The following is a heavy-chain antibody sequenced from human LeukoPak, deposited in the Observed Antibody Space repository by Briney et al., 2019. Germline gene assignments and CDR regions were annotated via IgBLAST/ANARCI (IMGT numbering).Heavy chain of an antibody. CDR2: ISYDGSNK. CDR3: ASQHSSGWYTDAFDI. D-gene: IGHD6-19*01. V-gene: IGHV3-30*14. J-gene: IGHJ3*02. CDR1: GFTFSTYA. Sequence: GGSLRLSCAASGFTFSTYAMYWVRQAPGRGLEWVAGISYDGSNKYYADSVKGRFTISRDNSKNTLYLQMNSLRAEDTAVYYCASQHSSGWYTDAFDIWGQGTMVTVSS.